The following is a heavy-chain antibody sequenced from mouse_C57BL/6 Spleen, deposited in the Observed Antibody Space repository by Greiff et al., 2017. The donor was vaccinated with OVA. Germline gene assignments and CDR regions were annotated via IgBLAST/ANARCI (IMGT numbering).Heavy chain of an antibody. CDR3: ARGGRSFDY. CDR1: GYSFTGYY. V-gene: IGHV1-42*01. J-gene: IGHJ2*01. CDR2: INPSTGGT. D-gene: IGHD1-1*01. Sequence: VQLKQSGPELVKPGASVKISCKASGYSFTGYYMNWVKQSPEKSLEWIGEINPSTGGTTYNQKFKAKATLTVDKSSSTAYMQLKRLTSEDSAVYYCARGGRSFDYWGRGTTLSVST.